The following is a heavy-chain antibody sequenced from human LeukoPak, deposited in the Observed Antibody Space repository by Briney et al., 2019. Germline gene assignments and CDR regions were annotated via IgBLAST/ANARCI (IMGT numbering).Heavy chain of an antibody. CDR1: GGTFSSYA. Sequence: SVKVSCKASGGTFSSYAISWVRQAPGQGLEWMGGVIPIFGTANYAQKFQGRVTITTDESTSTAYMELSSLRSEDTAVYYCARSPRGSGYYGYWGQGTLVTVSS. CDR3: ARSPRGSGYYGY. J-gene: IGHJ4*02. V-gene: IGHV1-69*05. D-gene: IGHD3-3*01. CDR2: VIPIFGTA.